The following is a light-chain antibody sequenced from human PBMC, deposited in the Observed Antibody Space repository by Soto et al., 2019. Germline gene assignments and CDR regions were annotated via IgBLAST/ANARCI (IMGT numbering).Light chain of an antibody. Sequence: QSVLTQPASVSGSPGQSITISCTGTSSDVGGYNYVSWYQQHPGKAPKLMIYDVSNRPSGVSNRFSGSKSGNTASLTISGLQAEDEADYYCSSYTISTLYVFGTGTKLTVL. CDR2: DVS. J-gene: IGLJ1*01. CDR1: SSDVGGYNY. V-gene: IGLV2-14*01. CDR3: SSYTISTLYV.